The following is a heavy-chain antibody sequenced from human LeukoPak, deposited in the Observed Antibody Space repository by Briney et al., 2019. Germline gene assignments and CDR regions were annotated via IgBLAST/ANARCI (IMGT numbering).Heavy chain of an antibody. CDR3: ARALLWFGESPSGFDP. Sequence: PGGSLRLSCAASGFTFSSYGMHWVRQAPGKGLEWVAVISYDGSNKYYADSVKGRFTISRDNSKNTLNLQMNSLRAEDTAVYYCARALLWFGESPSGFDPWGQGTLVTVSS. V-gene: IGHV3-30*19. CDR1: GFTFSSYG. CDR2: ISYDGSNK. J-gene: IGHJ5*02. D-gene: IGHD3-10*01.